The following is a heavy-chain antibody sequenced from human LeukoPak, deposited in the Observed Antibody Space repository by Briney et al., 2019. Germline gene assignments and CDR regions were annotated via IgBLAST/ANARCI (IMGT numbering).Heavy chain of an antibody. CDR1: EYTFTGHY. Sequence: ASVKVSCKASEYTFTGHYIHWVRQVPGQGLEWVGWINPKSGGTDYAERFKGRVIMTRDTSINTAYMELSSLRPDDTAVYHCAREDYTGNYMDVWGKGTTVT. CDR2: INPKSGGT. CDR3: AREDYTGNYMDV. V-gene: IGHV1-2*02. J-gene: IGHJ6*03. D-gene: IGHD2-8*02.